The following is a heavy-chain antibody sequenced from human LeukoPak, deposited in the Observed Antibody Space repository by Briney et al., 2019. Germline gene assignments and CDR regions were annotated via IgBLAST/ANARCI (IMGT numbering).Heavy chain of an antibody. CDR2: VNSDGAGT. J-gene: IGHJ6*03. CDR1: KFTLSGYW. V-gene: IGHV3-74*03. D-gene: IGHD6-25*01. Sequence: GGSLRLSCAASKFTLSGYWIHWVRQASGKGLVWVSRVNSDGAGTTYADFVKGRFTISRDDARNIVYLQMNSLTAEDTAVYYCARSRPPHYHQYCMDVWGKGTTVTVSS. CDR3: ARSRPPHYHQYCMDV.